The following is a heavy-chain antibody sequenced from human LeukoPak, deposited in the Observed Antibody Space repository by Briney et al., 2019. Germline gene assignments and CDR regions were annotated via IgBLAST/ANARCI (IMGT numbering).Heavy chain of an antibody. D-gene: IGHD6-19*01. J-gene: IGHJ1*01. CDR1: GFTFSSYG. CDR3: GRDSGDRGNMIQP. CDR2: IWYDGSNK. V-gene: IGHV3-33*01. Sequence: GRSLRLSCAASGFTFSSYGVHWVRQAPGKGLEWVAVIWYDGSNKYYADSVKGRFTISRDNSKNTLYLQMNNLRAEDTAVYYCGRDSGDRGNMIQPWGQGTLVTVSS.